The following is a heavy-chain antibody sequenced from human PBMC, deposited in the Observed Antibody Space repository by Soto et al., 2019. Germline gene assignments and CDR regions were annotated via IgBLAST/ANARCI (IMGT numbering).Heavy chain of an antibody. V-gene: IGHV3-33*01. CDR3: ASGTLLYYFDY. CDR1: GFTFSSYG. CDR2: IWYDGSNK. J-gene: IGHJ4*02. D-gene: IGHD2-21*01. Sequence: VQLVESGGGVVQPGRSLRLSCAASGFTFSSYGMHWVRQAPGKGLEWVAVIWYDGSNKYYADSVKGRFTISRDNSKNTLYLQMNSLRAEDTAVYYCASGTLLYYFDYWGQGTLVTVSS.